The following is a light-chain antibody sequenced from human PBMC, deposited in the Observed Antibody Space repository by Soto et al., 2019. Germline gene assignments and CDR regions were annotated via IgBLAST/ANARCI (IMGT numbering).Light chain of an antibody. V-gene: IGKV1-5*01. CDR2: DAS. CDR3: QQLRIYPIT. CDR1: QSLSSW. Sequence: DIQMTQSPSTLSTSFGDRVTITCRASQSLSSWLAWYHQKTGKAPKLLIYDASTLESGVPSRFSGSGYGTEFNLTISSLQTEDFATYLCQQLRIYPITFGGGTKVDIK. J-gene: IGKJ4*01.